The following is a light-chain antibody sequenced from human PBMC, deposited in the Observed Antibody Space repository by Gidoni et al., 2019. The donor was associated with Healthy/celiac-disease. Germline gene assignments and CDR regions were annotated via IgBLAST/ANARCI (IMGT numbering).Light chain of an antibody. Sequence: EIVMTQSPATLSVSPGESATLSCRARQSVSGNLAWYQQKPGQAPRLLIYCASTRATGIPARFSGSGSGTEFTLTISSLQSEDFAVYYCQQYNNWPRTFGQGTKLEIK. J-gene: IGKJ2*01. CDR2: CAS. CDR3: QQYNNWPRT. CDR1: QSVSGN. V-gene: IGKV3-15*01.